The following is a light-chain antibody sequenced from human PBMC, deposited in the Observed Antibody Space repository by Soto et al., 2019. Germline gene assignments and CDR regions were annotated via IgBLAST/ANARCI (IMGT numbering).Light chain of an antibody. V-gene: IGLV1-44*01. CDR1: NSNIGTNT. Sequence: QAVVTQPPSASGTPGQRVSISCSGSNSNIGTNTVNWYQQFPGTAPKLLIYNNNQRPSGVPDRFSGSKSATSASLAISGLQSEDEADYYCAAWDNSLTTFYVFGTGTKVTVL. CDR3: AAWDNSLTTFYV. CDR2: NNN. J-gene: IGLJ1*01.